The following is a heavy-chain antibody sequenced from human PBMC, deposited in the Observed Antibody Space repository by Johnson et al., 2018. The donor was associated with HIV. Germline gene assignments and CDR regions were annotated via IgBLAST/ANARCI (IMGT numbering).Heavy chain of an antibody. D-gene: IGHD6-25*01. CDR2: TSYDGGNK. CDR3: ARVEQRRTFDI. Sequence: VQLVESGGGVVQPGRSLRLSCAASGFTFSTYGMHWVRQAPGKGLEWVAVTSYDGGNKYYADSVKGRLTISRDNSKNTVYLQMNSLRAVDTAVYFCARVEQRRTFDIWGQGTMVTVSS. V-gene: IGHV3-30*19. CDR1: GFTFSTYG. J-gene: IGHJ3*02.